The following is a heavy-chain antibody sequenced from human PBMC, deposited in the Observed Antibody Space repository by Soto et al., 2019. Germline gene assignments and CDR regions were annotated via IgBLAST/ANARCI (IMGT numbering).Heavy chain of an antibody. CDR3: ARGNAFGGVIAIYYYYYYMDV. D-gene: IGHD3-16*02. CDR1: GFTFSSYS. Sequence: GGSLRLSCAASGFTFSSYSMNWVRQAPGKGLEWVSYISSSSSTIYYADSVKGRFTISRDNAKNSLYLQMNSLRAEDTAVYYCARGNAFGGVIAIYYYYYYMDVWGKGTTVTVSS. V-gene: IGHV3-48*01. J-gene: IGHJ6*03. CDR2: ISSSSSTI.